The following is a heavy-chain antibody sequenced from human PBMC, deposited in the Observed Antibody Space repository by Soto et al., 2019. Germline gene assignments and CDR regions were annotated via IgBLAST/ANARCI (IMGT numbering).Heavy chain of an antibody. D-gene: IGHD3-10*01. CDR2: INHSGST. CDR3: ARGLRGVMRYYYQYGMDV. V-gene: IGHV4-34*01. CDR1: GGSFSGYY. Sequence: SETLSLTCAVYGGSFSGYYWSWIRQPPGKGLEWIGEINHSGSTNYNPSLKSRVTISVDTSKNQFSLKLSSVTAADTAVYYCARGLRGVMRYYYQYGMDVWGQGTTVTVSS. J-gene: IGHJ6*02.